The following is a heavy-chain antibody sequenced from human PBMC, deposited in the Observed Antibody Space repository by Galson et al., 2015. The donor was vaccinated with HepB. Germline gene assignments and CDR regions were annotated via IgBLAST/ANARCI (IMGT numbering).Heavy chain of an antibody. CDR1: GYTFTSYA. Sequence: SVKVSCKASGYTFTSYAMHWVRQAPGQRLEWMGWINAGNGNTKYSQKFQGRVTITRDTSASTAYMELSSLRSEDTAVYYCARAGGGYCSGGSCLYAFDIWGQGTMVTVSS. CDR3: ARAGGGYCSGGSCLYAFDI. D-gene: IGHD2-15*01. V-gene: IGHV1-3*01. CDR2: INAGNGNT. J-gene: IGHJ3*02.